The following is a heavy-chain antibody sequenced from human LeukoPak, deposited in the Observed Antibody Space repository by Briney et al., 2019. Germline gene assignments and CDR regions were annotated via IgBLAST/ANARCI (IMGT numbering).Heavy chain of an antibody. V-gene: IGHV4-59*01. J-gene: IGHJ5*02. CDR2: IYYSGST. CDR1: GGSISSYY. CDR3: ARARGCSSTSCYPWFDP. Sequence: SETLSLTCTVSGGSISSYYWSWIRQPPGKGLEWIGHIYYSGSTNYNPSLKSRVTISVDTSKNQFSLKLSSVTAADTAVYYCARARGCSSTSCYPWFDPWGQGTLVTVSS. D-gene: IGHD2-2*01.